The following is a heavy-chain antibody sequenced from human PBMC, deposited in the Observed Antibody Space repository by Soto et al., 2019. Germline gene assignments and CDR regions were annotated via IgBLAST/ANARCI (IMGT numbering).Heavy chain of an antibody. J-gene: IGHJ5*02. CDR3: AKDQGAIHFGS. CDR1: GFTFSTYA. CDR2: GSNSGDRT. D-gene: IGHD3-16*01. Sequence: DVLLLESAGGLVQPGGSLRLSCAAPGFTFSTYAMSWFRQAPGEGLEGVATGSNSGDRTYYADSVKGRFTISRDNSKNTVYLQMSSLRPADTAVYYFAKDQGAIHFGSWGEGTLVGVSS. V-gene: IGHV3-23*01.